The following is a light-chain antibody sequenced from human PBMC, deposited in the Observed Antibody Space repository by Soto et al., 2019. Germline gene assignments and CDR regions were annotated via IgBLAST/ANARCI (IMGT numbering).Light chain of an antibody. CDR1: SSNIGAGYD. CDR2: GNS. CDR3: QSFDSSLSAGV. J-gene: IGLJ3*02. V-gene: IGLV1-40*01. Sequence: QSVLTQPRSVSGAPGQRVTISCTGSSSNIGAGYDVHWYQQLPGTAPKLLIYGNSNRPSGVPDRFSGSKSGTSASLAITGLQAEDEADYYCQSFDSSLSAGVFGGGTKLTVL.